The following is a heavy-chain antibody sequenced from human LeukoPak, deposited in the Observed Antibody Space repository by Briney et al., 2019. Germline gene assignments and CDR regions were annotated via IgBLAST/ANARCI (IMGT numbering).Heavy chain of an antibody. Sequence: GGSLRLFCAASGFTFSSYAMMWVRQAPGKGLEWVSAISVSGGSTYYSDSVKGRFTISRDNSKNTLYLQMNSLRAEDTAVYYCAKGYYSNWFDPWGQGTLVTVSS. CDR3: AKGYYSNWFDP. CDR2: ISVSGGST. J-gene: IGHJ5*02. CDR1: GFTFSSYA. D-gene: IGHD3-22*01. V-gene: IGHV3-23*01.